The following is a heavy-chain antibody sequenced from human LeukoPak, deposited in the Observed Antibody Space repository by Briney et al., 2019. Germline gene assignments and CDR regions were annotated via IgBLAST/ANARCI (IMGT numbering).Heavy chain of an antibody. CDR1: GGSFSGYY. CDR2: INHSGST. D-gene: IGHD3-10*01. Sequence: PSETLSLTCAVYGGSFSGYYWSWIRQPPGKGLEWIGEINHSGSTNYNPSLKSRVTISVDTSKNQFSLKLSSVTAADTAVYYCARDSEFVTMVRGANYYYYGMDVWGQGTTVTVSS. V-gene: IGHV4-34*01. CDR3: ARDSEFVTMVRGANYYYYGMDV. J-gene: IGHJ6*02.